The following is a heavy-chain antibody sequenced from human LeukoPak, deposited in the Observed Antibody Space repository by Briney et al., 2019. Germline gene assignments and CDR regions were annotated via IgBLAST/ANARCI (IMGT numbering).Heavy chain of an antibody. CDR1: GFTFSSYW. CDR3: ARLWFGELSNWFDP. D-gene: IGHD3-10*01. Sequence: GGSLRLSCAASGFTFSSYWMSWVRQAPGKGLEWVANIKQDGSEKYYVGSVKGRFTISRDNAKNSLYLQMNSLRAEDTAVYYCARLWFGELSNWFDPWGQGTLVTVSS. CDR2: IKQDGSEK. J-gene: IGHJ5*02. V-gene: IGHV3-7*01.